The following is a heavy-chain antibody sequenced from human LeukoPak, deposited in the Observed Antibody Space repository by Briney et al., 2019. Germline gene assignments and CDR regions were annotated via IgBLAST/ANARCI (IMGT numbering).Heavy chain of an antibody. CDR3: ATVGGEGGLLHY. Sequence: SETLSLTCTVSGDFISGSYWSWIRQPAGKGLEWIGRIYTTGTANYNPSLTSRVTMSVDTSKKRLSLKLNSVTAADTAVYYCATVGGEGGLLHYWGQGILVTVSS. CDR1: GDFISGSY. CDR2: IYTTGTA. V-gene: IGHV4-4*07. D-gene: IGHD7-27*01. J-gene: IGHJ4*02.